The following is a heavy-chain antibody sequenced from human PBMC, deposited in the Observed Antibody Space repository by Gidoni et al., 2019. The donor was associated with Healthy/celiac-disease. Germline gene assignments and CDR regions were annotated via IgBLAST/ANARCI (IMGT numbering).Heavy chain of an antibody. J-gene: IGHJ5*02. V-gene: IGHV3-48*02. CDR2: ISSSSSTI. CDR3: ARDDYGDRGFDP. Sequence: EVQLVESGGGLVQPGGSLRLPCAASGFTFSSYSMNWVRQAPGKGLEWVSYISSSSSTIYYADSVEGRFTISRDNAKNSLYLQMNSLRDEDTAVYYCARDDYGDRGFDPWGQGTLVTVSS. CDR1: GFTFSSYS. D-gene: IGHD4-17*01.